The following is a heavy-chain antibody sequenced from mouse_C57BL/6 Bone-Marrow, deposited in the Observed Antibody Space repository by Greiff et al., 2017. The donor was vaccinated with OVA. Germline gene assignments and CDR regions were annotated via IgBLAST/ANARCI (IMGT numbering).Heavy chain of an antibody. Sequence: QVQLQQPGAELVKPGASVKVSCKASGYTFTSYWMHWVKQRPGQGLEWIGRIHPSDSDTNYNQKFKGKATLTVDKSSSTAYMQLSSLTSEDSAVYYCAMKAAQATGDYYAMDYWGQGTSVTVSS. J-gene: IGHJ4*01. CDR3: AMKAAQATGDYYAMDY. V-gene: IGHV1-74*01. CDR2: IHPSDSDT. D-gene: IGHD3-2*02. CDR1: GYTFTSYW.